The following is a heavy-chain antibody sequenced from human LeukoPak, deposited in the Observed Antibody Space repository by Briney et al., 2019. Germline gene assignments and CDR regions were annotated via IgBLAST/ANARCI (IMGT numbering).Heavy chain of an antibody. CDR2: ISYDGSTK. CDR3: AKDMYGQGNSNDAFDI. V-gene: IGHV3-30*18. J-gene: IGHJ3*02. CDR1: GFTFSTYW. Sequence: GGSLRLSCAASGFTFSTYWMHWVRQAPGKGLEWVAVISYDGSTKYYVDSVKGRFTISRDNSKNTLYLQMNSLRAEDTAVYYCAKDMYGQGNSNDAFDIWGQGTMVTVSS. D-gene: IGHD1-7*01.